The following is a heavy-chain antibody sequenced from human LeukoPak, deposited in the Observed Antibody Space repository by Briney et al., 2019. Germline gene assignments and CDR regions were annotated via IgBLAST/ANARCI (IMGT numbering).Heavy chain of an antibody. J-gene: IGHJ4*02. CDR3: ASRKLGNDY. CDR2: IYHTGST. V-gene: IGHV4-59*01. CDR1: GGSISSYY. Sequence: PSETLSLTCTVSGGSISSYYWNWIRQSPGKGLEWIGYIYHTGSTSYSPSLKSRVTISADTSQNQFSLKLSSVTAADTAVYCCASRKLGNDYWGQGTLVTVSS. D-gene: IGHD7-27*01.